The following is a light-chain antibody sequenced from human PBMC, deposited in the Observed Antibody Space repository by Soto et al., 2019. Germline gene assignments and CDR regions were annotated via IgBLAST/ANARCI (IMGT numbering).Light chain of an antibody. CDR1: HNLDKW. V-gene: IGKV1-5*03. CDR2: EAS. CDR3: QQYNGYSTWT. Sequence: DIQMSQSPSTMSASLGDRVNIXXRASHNLDKWLAWYQQKPGKATKLXXYEASSLQSGVPSRFSGSGSGTEFTLTISSLQPDDFATYYCQQYNGYSTWTFGQGTKVDI. J-gene: IGKJ1*01.